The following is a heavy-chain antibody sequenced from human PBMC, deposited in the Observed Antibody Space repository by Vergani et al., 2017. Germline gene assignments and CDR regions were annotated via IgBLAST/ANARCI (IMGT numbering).Heavy chain of an antibody. V-gene: IGHV4-30-4*08. CDR1: GGPINTGAYY. J-gene: IGHJ4*02. D-gene: IGHD3-10*01. CDR2: IYSTGST. Sequence: QVQLQESGPRLVRPSQTLSLTCTVSGGPINTGAYYWSWIRQSPGKGLEWIGYIYSTGSTNYNPSLNNRVTISVDTSTHQFSLKLSSVTAADTAVYYCARGGYLGWFGELDYWGQGTLVTVSS. CDR3: ARGGYLGWFGELDY.